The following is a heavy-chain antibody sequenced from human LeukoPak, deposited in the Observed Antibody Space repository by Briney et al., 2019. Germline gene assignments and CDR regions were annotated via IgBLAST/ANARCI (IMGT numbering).Heavy chain of an antibody. V-gene: IGHV6-1*01. D-gene: IGHD3-10*01. CDR1: GDSVSTNSAT. Sequence: SQTLSLTCAISGDSVSTNSATWNWIRQSPSRGLEWLGRTYYRSKWYNDYAVSVKSRVAINPDTSKNQFSLQLNSVTPEDTAVYYCARGSRSAGSGSYYDFDYWGQGTPVTVSS. J-gene: IGHJ4*02. CDR3: ARGSRSAGSGSYYDFDY. CDR2: TYYRSKWYN.